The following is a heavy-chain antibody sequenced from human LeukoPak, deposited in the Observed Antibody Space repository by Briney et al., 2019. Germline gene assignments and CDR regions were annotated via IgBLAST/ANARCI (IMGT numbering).Heavy chain of an antibody. D-gene: IGHD3-10*01. V-gene: IGHV3-21*01. CDR3: ARDGGSGSYPNFDY. CDR1: GFTFSSYS. Sequence: PGGSLRLSCAASGFTFSSYSMNWVRQAPGKGLEWVSSISSSSYIYYADSVKGRFTISRDNAKSSLYLQMNSLRAEDTAVYYCARDGGSGSYPNFDYWGQGTLVTVSS. CDR2: ISSSSYI. J-gene: IGHJ4*02.